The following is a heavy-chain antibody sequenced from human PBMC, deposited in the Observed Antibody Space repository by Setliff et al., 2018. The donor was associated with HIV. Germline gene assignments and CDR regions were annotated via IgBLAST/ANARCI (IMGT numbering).Heavy chain of an antibody. Sequence: PSETLSLTCTVSGDSIASGGYSWTWIRQPPGKALEWIGYIYYIGGTSYSGTTYYNPSVASRITISGDTSNNHFSLKLTSVTAADTAIYYCARENGWLFGWFDPWGQGTPVTVSS. V-gene: IGHV4-30-4*07. CDR3: ARENGWLFGWFDP. D-gene: IGHD3-22*01. J-gene: IGHJ5*02. CDR2: IYYIGGT. CDR1: GDSIASGGYS.